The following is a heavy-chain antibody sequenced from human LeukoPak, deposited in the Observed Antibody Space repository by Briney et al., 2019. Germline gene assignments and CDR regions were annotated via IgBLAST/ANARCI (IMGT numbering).Heavy chain of an antibody. CDR3: AKIGSSHDFDY. V-gene: IGHV1-2*06. CDR2: INPNSGVT. Sequence: ASVKVSCTASGYTFTGYHVHWVRQAPGQGLEWVGRINPNSGVTNYAQKFQGRVAMTRDTSISTAYMELSSLKSDDTAVYYCAKIGSSHDFDYWGQGTLITVSS. D-gene: IGHD1-26*01. J-gene: IGHJ4*02. CDR1: GYTFTGYH.